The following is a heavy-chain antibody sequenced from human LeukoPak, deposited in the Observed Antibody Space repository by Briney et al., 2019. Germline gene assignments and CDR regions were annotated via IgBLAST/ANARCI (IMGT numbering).Heavy chain of an antibody. Sequence: PSETLSLTCIVSGGSVSSGNYYWSWIRQPPGKGLERIGYIYYSGSTNYNPSLKSRVTISVDTSKNQFSLKLSSVTAADTAVYYCARATSGSYSEYFQHWGQGTLVTVSS. D-gene: IGHD1-26*01. CDR3: ARATSGSYSEYFQH. J-gene: IGHJ1*01. V-gene: IGHV4-61*01. CDR1: GGSVSSGNYY. CDR2: IYYSGST.